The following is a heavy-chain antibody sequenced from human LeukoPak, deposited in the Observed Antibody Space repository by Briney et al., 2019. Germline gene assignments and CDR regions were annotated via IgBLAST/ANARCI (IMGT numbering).Heavy chain of an antibody. CDR1: GGSINSYY. V-gene: IGHV4-59*01. Sequence: SETLSLTCTVSGGSINSYYWSWIRQPPGRGLEWIGDIYYSGSTIYNPSLKSRVTISVDTSKSQFSLNLRSVTAADTAVYYCARIDYATFDCWGPGTLVTVSS. CDR2: IYYSGST. CDR3: ARIDYATFDC. J-gene: IGHJ4*02. D-gene: IGHD3-16*01.